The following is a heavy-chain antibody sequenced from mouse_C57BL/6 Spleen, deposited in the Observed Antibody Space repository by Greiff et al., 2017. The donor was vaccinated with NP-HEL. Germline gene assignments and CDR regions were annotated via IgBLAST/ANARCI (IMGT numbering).Heavy chain of an antibody. CDR2: ISSGSSTI. V-gene: IGHV5-17*01. J-gene: IGHJ4*01. Sequence: EVKVVESGGGLVKPGGSLKLSCAASGFTFSDYGMHWVRQAPEKGLEWVAYISSGSSTIYYADTVKGRFTISRDNAKNTLFLQMTSLRSEDTAMYYCATPSDYPYAMDYWGQGTSVTVSS. CDR1: GFTFSDYG. CDR3: ATPSDYPYAMDY. D-gene: IGHD2-4*01.